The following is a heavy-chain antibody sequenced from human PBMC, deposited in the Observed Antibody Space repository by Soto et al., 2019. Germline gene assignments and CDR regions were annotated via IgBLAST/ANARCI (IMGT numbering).Heavy chain of an antibody. V-gene: IGHV1-18*01. J-gene: IGHJ6*02. CDR3: ANNGHPPYYYYSMAV. CDR1: GYSFTTYG. CDR2: ISGYNGDT. D-gene: IGHD2-8*01. Sequence: QGLLVQSGAEVKQPGASVKVSCKASGYSFTTYGISWVRQAPGQGLEWMGWISGYNGDTNNAQKFQDRVTMTIDRTTTTAYLELRNLTSDDTAVYYCANNGHPPYYYYSMAVWGQGPTVTVSS.